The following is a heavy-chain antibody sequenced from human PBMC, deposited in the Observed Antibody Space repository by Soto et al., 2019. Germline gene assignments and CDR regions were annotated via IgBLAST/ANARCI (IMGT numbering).Heavy chain of an antibody. CDR3: TADSDIVVPTHY. V-gene: IGHV3-15*07. Sequence: GGSLRLSCAASGFTFSNAWMNWVRQAPGKGLEWVGRIKSKTDGGTTDYAAPVKGRFTISRDDSKNTLYLQMNSLKTEDTAVYYCTADSDIVVPTHYWGQGTLVTVPQ. D-gene: IGHD2-2*01. J-gene: IGHJ4*02. CDR1: GFTFSNAW. CDR2: IKSKTDGGTT.